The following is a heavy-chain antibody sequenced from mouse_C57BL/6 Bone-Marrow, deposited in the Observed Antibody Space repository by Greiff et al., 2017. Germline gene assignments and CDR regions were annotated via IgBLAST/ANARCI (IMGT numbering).Heavy chain of an antibody. V-gene: IGHV1-64*01. Sequence: QVQLQQSGAELVKPGASVKLSCKASGYTFTSYWMHWVKQRPGQGLEWIGLIYPRSGSTNYNEKFKSKATLTVDKSSNPAYMQLSSLTTEVSAVYYCARPVDYWGQGTTLTVSS. CDR3: ARPVDY. CDR1: GYTFTSYW. J-gene: IGHJ2*01. CDR2: IYPRSGST.